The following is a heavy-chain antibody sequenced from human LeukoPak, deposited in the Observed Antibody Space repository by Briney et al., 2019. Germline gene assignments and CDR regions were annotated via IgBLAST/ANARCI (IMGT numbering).Heavy chain of an antibody. CDR3: VRDRYDILTGYNDAFDI. J-gene: IGHJ3*02. V-gene: IGHV3-7*01. D-gene: IGHD3-9*01. Sequence: PGGSLRLSCAASGFTFTTYWMSWVRQAPGKGLEWMANIKQDGSEKYYVDSVKGRFTISRDNAKNSLYLQMNSLRAKDTAVYYCVRDRYDILTGYNDAFDIWGQGTMVTVSS. CDR1: GFTFTTYW. CDR2: IKQDGSEK.